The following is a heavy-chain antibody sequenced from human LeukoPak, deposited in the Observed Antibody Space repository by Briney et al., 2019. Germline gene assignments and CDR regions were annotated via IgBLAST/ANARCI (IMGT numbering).Heavy chain of an antibody. J-gene: IGHJ5*02. Sequence: SETLSLTCTVSGGSISSSSYYWGWIRQPPGKGPEWIGSIYYSGSTDYNPSLKSRVTISLDTSKNQFSLKLRSVTAADTAVYYCASVRGYSSGWYASGFDPWGQGTLVTVSS. CDR3: ASVRGYSSGWYASGFDP. CDR2: IYYSGST. V-gene: IGHV4-39*07. D-gene: IGHD6-19*01. CDR1: GGSISSSSYY.